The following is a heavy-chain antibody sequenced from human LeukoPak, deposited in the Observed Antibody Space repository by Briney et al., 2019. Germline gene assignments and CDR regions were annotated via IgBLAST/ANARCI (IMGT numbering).Heavy chain of an antibody. Sequence: PGGSLRLSCAASGFTFSSYAMSWVRQAPGKGLEWVSASSGSGGSTYYADSVKGRFTISRDNSKNTLYLQMNSLRAEDTAVYYCAKDYSSGGELVAYFDYWGQGTLVTVSS. CDR2: SSGSGGST. V-gene: IGHV3-23*01. CDR1: GFTFSSYA. CDR3: AKDYSSGGELVAYFDY. D-gene: IGHD6-19*01. J-gene: IGHJ4*02.